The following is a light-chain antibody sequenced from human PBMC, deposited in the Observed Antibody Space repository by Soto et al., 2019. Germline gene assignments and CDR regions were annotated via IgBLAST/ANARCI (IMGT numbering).Light chain of an antibody. V-gene: IGLV8-61*01. CDR1: SGSVSTSHY. CDR3: LLYMGGGIYV. Sequence: QTVVTQEPLFSVSPGGTVTLTCGLTSGSVSTSHYPGWYQQTPGQAPRTLIYNTNIRSSGVPDRFSGSIVGNKAALSITGAQADDESDYYCLLYMGGGIYVFGAGTQLTVL. J-gene: IGLJ7*01. CDR2: NTN.